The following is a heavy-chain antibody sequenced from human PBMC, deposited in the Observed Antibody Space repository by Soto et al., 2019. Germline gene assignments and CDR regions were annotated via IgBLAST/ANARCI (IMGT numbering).Heavy chain of an antibody. D-gene: IGHD2-15*01. CDR1: GFTFSSYA. CDR2: ISGSGGST. Sequence: GGSLRLSCAASGFTFSSYAMSWVRQAPGKGLEWVSAISGSGGSTYYADSVKGRFTISRDNSKNTLYLQMNSLRAEDTAVYYCAKGSYCSGGSCYSVGGYYYYYMDVWGKGTTVTVSS. CDR3: AKGSYCSGGSCYSVGGYYYYYMDV. V-gene: IGHV3-23*01. J-gene: IGHJ6*03.